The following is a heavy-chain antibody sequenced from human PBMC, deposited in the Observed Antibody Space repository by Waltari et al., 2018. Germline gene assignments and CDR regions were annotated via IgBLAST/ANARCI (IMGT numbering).Heavy chain of an antibody. CDR1: GFPFSSSW. CDR3: ASILAGSGIYFDY. CDR2: IKQDGSEK. J-gene: IGHJ4*02. D-gene: IGHD3-9*01. V-gene: IGHV3-7*01. Sequence: EVQLVESGGGLVQPGGSLRLSCAASGFPFSSSWMSWVRQAPGKGLEWVANIKQDGSEKYYVDSVKGRFTISRDNAKNSLYLQMNSLRAEDTAVYYCASILAGSGIYFDYWGQGTLVTVSS.